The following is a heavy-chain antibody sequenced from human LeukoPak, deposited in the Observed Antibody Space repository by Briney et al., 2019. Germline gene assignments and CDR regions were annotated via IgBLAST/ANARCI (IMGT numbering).Heavy chain of an antibody. CDR3: ARDPYSGSYGDYYYYYMDV. CDR2: ITSTSSYI. J-gene: IGHJ6*03. D-gene: IGHD1-26*01. Sequence: GGSLRLSCAASGFIFSSYAMNWVRQAPGKGLEWVSSITSTSSYIYYADSVKGRFTISRDNAKSSLYLQMNSLRDEDTAVYYCARDPYSGSYGDYYYYYMDVWGKGTTVTISS. CDR1: GFIFSSYA. V-gene: IGHV3-21*01.